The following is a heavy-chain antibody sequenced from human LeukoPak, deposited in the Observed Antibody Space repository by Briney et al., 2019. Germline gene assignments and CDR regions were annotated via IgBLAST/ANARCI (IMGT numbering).Heavy chain of an antibody. J-gene: IGHJ3*02. CDR2: ISAYNGNT. Sequence: GASVNVSCNASGYTFTSYGISWVRQAPGPGLEWMVWISAYNGNTTYAQKLQGRVTMTTDTSTSTAYMELRSLTSDDTAVYYCARGIQNYDFWSGYYSPQDAFDIWGQGTMVTVSS. CDR1: GYTFTSYG. D-gene: IGHD3-3*01. CDR3: ARGIQNYDFWSGYYSPQDAFDI. V-gene: IGHV1-18*01.